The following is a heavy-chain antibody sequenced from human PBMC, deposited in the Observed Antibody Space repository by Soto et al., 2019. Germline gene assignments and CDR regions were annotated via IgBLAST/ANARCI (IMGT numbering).Heavy chain of an antibody. V-gene: IGHV4-4*01. Sequence: QVQLQESGPGLVKPSGTLSLTCAVSGGSISSSSWWTWVRQSPGKGLEWIGEIFESGATNYNPSLKSRRTMAVDKSKHQFSLPLSAVTAADTAVYCCTTSHAGEIINWGLGTLVTVSS. D-gene: IGHD3-16*02. CDR2: IFESGAT. CDR3: TTSHAGEIIN. J-gene: IGHJ4*02. CDR1: GGSISSSSW.